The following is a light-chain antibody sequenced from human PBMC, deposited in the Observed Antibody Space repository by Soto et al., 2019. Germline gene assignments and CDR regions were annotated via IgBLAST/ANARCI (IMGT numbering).Light chain of an antibody. CDR3: QQSYGTPLT. CDR2: AAS. J-gene: IGKJ4*01. V-gene: IGKV1-39*01. CDR1: QRISNY. Sequence: DMEMTQSPSSLSASVGDRVTITCRASQRISNYLNWYQHKPGKVPKLLIYAASSLQSGVPTRFSGSGSGTDFTLTCNRLQPEDFATYSCQQSYGTPLTFGGGTKIEIK.